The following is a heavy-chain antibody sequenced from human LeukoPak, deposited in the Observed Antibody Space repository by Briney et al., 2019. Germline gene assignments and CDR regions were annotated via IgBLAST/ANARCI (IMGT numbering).Heavy chain of an antibody. Sequence: SVKVSCKASGGTFSSYAISWVRQAPGQGLEWMGGIIPIFGTANYAQKFQGRVTITADESTSTAYMELSSLRSEDTAVYYCASWSGYYTDAFDIWGQGTMVTVSS. D-gene: IGHD3-3*01. CDR2: IIPIFGTA. J-gene: IGHJ3*02. CDR3: ASWSGYYTDAFDI. V-gene: IGHV1-69*13. CDR1: GGTFSSYA.